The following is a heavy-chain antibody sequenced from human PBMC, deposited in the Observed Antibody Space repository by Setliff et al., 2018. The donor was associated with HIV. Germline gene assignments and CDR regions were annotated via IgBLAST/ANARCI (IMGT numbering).Heavy chain of an antibody. J-gene: IGHJ4*02. CDR1: GYTFTNYD. V-gene: IGHV1-8*02. CDR2: MNPNSGNT. D-gene: IGHD2-2*01. Sequence: ASVKVSCKASGYTFTNYDINWVRQAPGQGLEWMGWMNPNSGNTGYAQKFQGRVTLTRNTSMSTAYMELSSLRPEDTAVYYCARASCSSTSCFGDYWGQGTLVTVSS. CDR3: ARASCSSTSCFGDY.